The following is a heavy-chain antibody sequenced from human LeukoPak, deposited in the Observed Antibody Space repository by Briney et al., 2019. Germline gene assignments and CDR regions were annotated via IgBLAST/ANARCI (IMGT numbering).Heavy chain of an antibody. V-gene: IGHV4-59*11. J-gene: IGHJ4*02. D-gene: IGHD5-24*01. CDR3: ARMSPRWLQLNYFDY. CDR1: GGSISSHY. CDR2: IYYSGST. Sequence: SETLSLTCTVSGGSISSHYWSWIRQPPGKGLEWIGYIYYSGSTNSNPSLKSRATISVDTSKNQFSLKLSSVTAADTAVYYCARMSPRWLQLNYFDYWGQGTLVTVSS.